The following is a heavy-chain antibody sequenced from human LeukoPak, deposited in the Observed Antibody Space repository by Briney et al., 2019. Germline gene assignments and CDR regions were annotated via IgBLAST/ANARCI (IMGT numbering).Heavy chain of an antibody. CDR2: ISAYNGNT. CDR3: ARVPGYGSGSYYAFYDY. D-gene: IGHD3-10*01. J-gene: IGHJ4*02. Sequence: ASVKVSCKASGYTFTSHGISWVRQAPGQGLEWMGWISAYNGNTNYAQKLQGRVTMTTDTSTSTAYMELRSLRSDDTAVYYCARVPGYGSGSYYAFYDYWGQGTLVTVSS. V-gene: IGHV1-18*01. CDR1: GYTFTSHG.